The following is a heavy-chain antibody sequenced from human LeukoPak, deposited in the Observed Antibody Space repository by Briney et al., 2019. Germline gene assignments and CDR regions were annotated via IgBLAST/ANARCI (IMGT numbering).Heavy chain of an antibody. J-gene: IGHJ5*02. CDR2: INWNGGST. V-gene: IGHV3-20*04. CDR3: ARDKSVDGSGSYYPFDP. CDR1: GFTFDDYG. D-gene: IGHD3-10*01. Sequence: PGGSLRLSCAASGFTFDDYGMSWVRQAPGKGLEWVSGINWNGGSTGYADSVKGRFTISRDNAKNSLYLQMNSLRAEDTALYYCARDKSVDGSGSYYPFDPWGQGTLVTVSS.